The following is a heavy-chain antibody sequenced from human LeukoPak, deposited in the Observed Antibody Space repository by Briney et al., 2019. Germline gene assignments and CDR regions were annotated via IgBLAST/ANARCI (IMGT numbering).Heavy chain of an antibody. CDR3: ARETGEYAFDI. J-gene: IGHJ3*02. CDR1: GGSISSYY. Sequence: SETLSLTCTVSGGSISSYYWSWIRQPAGKGLKWIGRIYTSGSTNYNPSLKSRVTMSVDTSKNQFSLKLSSVTAAGTAVYYCARETGEYAFDIWGQGTMVTVSS. V-gene: IGHV4-4*07. D-gene: IGHD7-27*01. CDR2: IYTSGST.